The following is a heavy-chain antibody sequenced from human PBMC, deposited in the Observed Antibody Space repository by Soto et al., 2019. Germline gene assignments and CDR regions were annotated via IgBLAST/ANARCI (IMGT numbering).Heavy chain of an antibody. CDR1: GFTFSNAS. D-gene: IGHD3-22*01. CDR3: TTGLSNGYYNSDY. Sequence: PGGSLSLSCAAYGFTFSNASMSWVREAPGKSLERLGSIQGEADGGTTDYAAPVKGRITISSDNSKDTPYLQITSLKTEDTAVYYCTTGLSNGYYNSDYWGQGTPVTVSS. CDR2: IQGEADGGTT. J-gene: IGHJ4*02. V-gene: IGHV3-15*01.